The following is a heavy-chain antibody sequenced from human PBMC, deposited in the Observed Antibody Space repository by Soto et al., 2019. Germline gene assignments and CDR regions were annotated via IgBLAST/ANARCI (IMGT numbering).Heavy chain of an antibody. CDR1: GFSLTTTGVG. Sequence: QITLNESGPTLVRPTQTLTLTCAFSGFSLTTTGVGVGWIRQPPGKALEWLSTIYWDGDQRYSPSLKSRLTISGDASKNQVVLTMTNLDPVDTATYFCVHRMSAPSAPFDYWGQGTLVTVSS. D-gene: IGHD2-2*01. J-gene: IGHJ4*02. V-gene: IGHV2-5*02. CDR3: VHRMSAPSAPFDY. CDR2: IYWDGDQ.